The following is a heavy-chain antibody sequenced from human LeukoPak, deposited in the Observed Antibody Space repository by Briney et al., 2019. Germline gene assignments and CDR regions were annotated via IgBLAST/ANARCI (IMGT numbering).Heavy chain of an antibody. D-gene: IGHD1-26*01. CDR1: GFTFSSYW. CDR3: AKTSGSYRTHFDY. V-gene: IGHV3-74*01. Sequence: RPGGSLRLSCAASGFTFSSYWMHWVRQAPGKGLVWVSRIDTDGRSTSYPDSVKGRFTVSRDNAKNTLYLQMNSLRAEDTAVYYCAKTSGSYRTHFDYWGQGTLVTVSS. J-gene: IGHJ4*02. CDR2: IDTDGRST.